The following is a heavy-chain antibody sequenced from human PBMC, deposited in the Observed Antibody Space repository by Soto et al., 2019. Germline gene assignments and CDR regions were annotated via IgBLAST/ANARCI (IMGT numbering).Heavy chain of an antibody. CDR2: ISAYNGNT. V-gene: IGHV1-18*01. CDR3: ARESGLDTAMVIGPYYYYGMDV. J-gene: IGHJ6*02. D-gene: IGHD5-18*01. Sequence: VASVKVSCKASGYTFTSYGISWVRQAPGQGLEWMGWISAYNGNTNYAQKLQGRVTMTTDTSTSTAYMELRSLRSDDTAVYYCARESGLDTAMVIGPYYYYGMDVWGQGTTVTVSS. CDR1: GYTFTSYG.